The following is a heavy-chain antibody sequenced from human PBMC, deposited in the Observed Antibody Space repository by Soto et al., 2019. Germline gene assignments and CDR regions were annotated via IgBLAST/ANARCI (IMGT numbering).Heavy chain of an antibody. CDR2: ISYSGHT. J-gene: IGHJ6*02. Sequence: QVRLQESGPGLVKPSETLSLTCTVSGGSITSITNHYCSWIRQPPGKGLEWIGYISYSGHTSYNPSLKSRVLLSVDTSKNQVSLNLASVTAADTAVYYCATQGFGTLHGLVDVWGQGTTVTVSS. V-gene: IGHV4-59*08. CDR1: GGSITSITNHY. CDR3: ATQGFGTLHGLVDV. D-gene: IGHD1-7*01.